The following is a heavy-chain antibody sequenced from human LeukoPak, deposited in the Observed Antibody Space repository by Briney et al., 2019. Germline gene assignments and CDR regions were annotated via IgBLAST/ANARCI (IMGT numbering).Heavy chain of an antibody. Sequence: PSETLSLTCAVYGGSFSGYYWSWIRQPPGKGLEWIGEINHSGSTNYNPSLKSRVTISVDTSKNQFSLKLSSVTAADTAVYYCARSESLHYYDSSGYNPTASSDEDYWGQGTLVTVSS. D-gene: IGHD3-22*01. CDR3: ARSESLHYYDSSGYNPTASSDEDY. CDR1: GGSFSGYY. J-gene: IGHJ4*02. CDR2: INHSGST. V-gene: IGHV4-34*01.